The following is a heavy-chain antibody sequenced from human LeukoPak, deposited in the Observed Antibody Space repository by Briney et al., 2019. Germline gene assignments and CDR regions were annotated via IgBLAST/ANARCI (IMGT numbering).Heavy chain of an antibody. Sequence: SETLSLTCAVYGGSLSGYYWSWIRQPPGKGLEWIGEINHSGSTNYNPSLNTRVTISVDTSKNQFSLKLSSVTAADTAVYYCTRWRYDILTRGDAFDIWGQGTMVTVSS. V-gene: IGHV4-34*01. D-gene: IGHD3-9*01. J-gene: IGHJ3*02. CDR1: GGSLSGYY. CDR3: TRWRYDILTRGDAFDI. CDR2: INHSGST.